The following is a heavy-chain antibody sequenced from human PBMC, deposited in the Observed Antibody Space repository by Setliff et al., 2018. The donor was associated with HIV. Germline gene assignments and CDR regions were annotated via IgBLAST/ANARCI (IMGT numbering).Heavy chain of an antibody. CDR3: ARGEPVDILTGYFDY. V-gene: IGHV4-39*07. CDR2: INYRGNT. Sequence: SETLSLTCTVSGGSISSGSYYWGWIRQPPGKGLEWIGSINYRGNTYYNPSLKSRVTISGDTSKRQFSLKMSSVTAADTAVYYCARGEPVDILTGYFDYWGQGTLVTVSS. D-gene: IGHD3-9*01. CDR1: GGSISSGSYY. J-gene: IGHJ4*02.